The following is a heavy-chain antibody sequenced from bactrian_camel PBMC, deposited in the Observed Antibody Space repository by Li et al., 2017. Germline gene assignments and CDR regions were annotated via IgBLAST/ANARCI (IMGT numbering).Heavy chain of an antibody. CDR1: AYTWSTYC. CDR3: AADRYVCYSLSDAKSWHY. CDR2: WRSDGST. J-gene: IGHJ4*01. V-gene: IGHV3S53*01. D-gene: IGHD3*01. Sequence: VQLVESGGGSVQAGGSLRLSCEASAYTWSTYCMGWFRQAPGNEREGVALWRSDGSTMYAESVKGRFRISKDNAKNTLTLDMNNLKPEDAAMYYCAADRYVCYSLSDAKSWHYWGQGTQVTVS.